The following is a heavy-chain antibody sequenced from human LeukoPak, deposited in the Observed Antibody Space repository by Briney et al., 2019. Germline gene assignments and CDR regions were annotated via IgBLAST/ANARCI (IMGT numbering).Heavy chain of an antibody. CDR2: ISAYNGNT. Sequence: ASVKVSCKTSGYSFTSYGISWVRQAPGQGLEWMGWISAYNGNTNYAQKFQGRVTMTTDTSTSTVYMELRSLRSDDTAVYYCARGRKGGGFFGSGYYYYYGMDVWGQGTTVTVSS. J-gene: IGHJ6*02. CDR1: GYSFTSYG. CDR3: ARGRKGGGFFGSGYYYYYGMDV. V-gene: IGHV1-18*01. D-gene: IGHD3-10*01.